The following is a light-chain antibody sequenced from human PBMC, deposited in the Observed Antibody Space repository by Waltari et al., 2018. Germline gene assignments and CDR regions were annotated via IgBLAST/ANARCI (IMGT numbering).Light chain of an antibody. CDR2: DVF. J-gene: IGLJ2*01. CDR1: SSDIGRYNF. Sequence: QSALTQPASVSGSPGLSITISCTGSSSDIGRYNFVSWYQQHPGKAPKLILYDVFNRPSGVSNRFSGSKSGNTASLTISGLQPEDETDYYCSSHTTSNTLIFGGGTRVTVL. V-gene: IGLV2-14*03. CDR3: SSHTTSNTLI.